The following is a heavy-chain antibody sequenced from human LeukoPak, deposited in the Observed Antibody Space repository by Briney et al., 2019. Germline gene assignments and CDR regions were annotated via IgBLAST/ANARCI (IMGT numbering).Heavy chain of an antibody. D-gene: IGHD6-13*01. CDR3: AREAAGGTKGVSGTFDI. CDR1: GFTFRTYW. J-gene: IGHJ3*02. Sequence: GGSLRLSCAASGFTFRTYWMSWVRQAPGKGLEWVASIKRDASEKYYVDSVKGRFTISRDNAKNSLYLQMNSLRAEDTAVYSCAREAAGGTKGVSGTFDIWGQGTMVTVSS. V-gene: IGHV3-7*01. CDR2: IKRDASEK.